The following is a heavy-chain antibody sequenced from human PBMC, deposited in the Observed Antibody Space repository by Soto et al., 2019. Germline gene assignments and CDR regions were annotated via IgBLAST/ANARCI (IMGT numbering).Heavy chain of an antibody. V-gene: IGHV4-59*12. J-gene: IGHJ6*02. CDR1: GGSISSYY. CDR3: ARGVADYGDYITMDREHYHYYGMDV. Sequence: SETLSLTCTVSGGSISSYYWSWIRQPPGKGLEWIGYRDYSGSTNYNPSLKSRVTISVDTSKNQFSLRLSSVIVADTAVYFCARGVADYGDYITMDREHYHYYGMDVWGQGTTVTVSS. CDR2: RDYSGST. D-gene: IGHD4-17*01.